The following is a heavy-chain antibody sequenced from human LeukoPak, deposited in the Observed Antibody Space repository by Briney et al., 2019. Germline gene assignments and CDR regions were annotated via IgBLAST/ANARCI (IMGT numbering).Heavy chain of an antibody. CDR2: ISNSGTSI. J-gene: IGHJ4*02. V-gene: IGHV3-11*04. Sequence: GGSLRLSCAASGFTFSDSYMTWIRQAPGKGLEWVSYISNSGTSIFYADSVKGRFTISRDNVKNSLYLQMNSLTAEDTAVYYCARELAVPATGDWGQGTLVTVSS. CDR1: GFTFSDSY. D-gene: IGHD2-15*01. CDR3: ARELAVPATGD.